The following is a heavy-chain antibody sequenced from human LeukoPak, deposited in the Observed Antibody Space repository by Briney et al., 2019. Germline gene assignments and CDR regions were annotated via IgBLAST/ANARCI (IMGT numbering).Heavy chain of an antibody. CDR2: INSDGSST. CDR3: AREIVEMAPEAAFDI. D-gene: IGHD5-24*01. Sequence: GGSLRLSCAASRFTFSSYWMHWVRQAPGKGLVWVSRINSDGSSTSYADSVKGRFTISRDNAKNTLYLQMNSLRAEDTAVYYCAREIVEMAPEAAFDIWGQGTMVTVSS. J-gene: IGHJ3*02. V-gene: IGHV3-74*01. CDR1: RFTFSSYW.